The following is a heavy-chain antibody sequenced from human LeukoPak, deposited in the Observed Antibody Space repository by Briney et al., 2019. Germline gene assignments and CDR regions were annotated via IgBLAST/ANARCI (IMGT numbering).Heavy chain of an antibody. V-gene: IGHV1-2*02. Sequence: GASVKVSCKASGYTFTGYYMHWVRQAPGQGLEWMGWINPNSGGTNYAQKFQGRVTMTRDTSISTAYMELSRLRSDDTAVYYCARVRWGYYDSSGYYPETFDIWGLGTMVTVSS. CDR2: INPNSGGT. D-gene: IGHD3-22*01. CDR3: ARVRWGYYDSSGYYPETFDI. CDR1: GYTFTGYY. J-gene: IGHJ3*02.